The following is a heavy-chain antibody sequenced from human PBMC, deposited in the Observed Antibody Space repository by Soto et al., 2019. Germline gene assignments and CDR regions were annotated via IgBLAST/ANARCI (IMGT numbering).Heavy chain of an antibody. Sequence: QVQLVESGGGVVQPGRSLRLSCASSGFTFSNYALHWVRQAPGRGLEWVALISFDGNNNYYATSVKGRFTISRDNSKISLLLQMNSLRAEDTAVYYCGRCSGISCHLGADFWGQGTLVIVSS. CDR3: GRCSGISCHLGADF. D-gene: IGHD2-2*01. J-gene: IGHJ4*02. CDR2: ISFDGNNN. V-gene: IGHV3-30-3*01. CDR1: GFTFSNYA.